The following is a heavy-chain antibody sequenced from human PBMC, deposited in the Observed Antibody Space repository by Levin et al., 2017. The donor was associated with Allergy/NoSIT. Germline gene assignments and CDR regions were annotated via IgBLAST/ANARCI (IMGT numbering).Heavy chain of an antibody. Sequence: SGPTLVKPTQTLTLTCTFSGFSLRSTGVRVGWIRQPPGKALEWLARIDWDDAKFYSLSLETRLSISKDTSRNRVFLTMTNMDPADTATYYCVRIAFSGLWIDHWAQGTLVTVSS. V-gene: IGHV2-70*04. CDR1: GFSLRSTGVR. CDR2: IDWDDAK. D-gene: IGHD3-3*01. J-gene: IGHJ4*02. CDR3: VRIAFSGLWIDH.